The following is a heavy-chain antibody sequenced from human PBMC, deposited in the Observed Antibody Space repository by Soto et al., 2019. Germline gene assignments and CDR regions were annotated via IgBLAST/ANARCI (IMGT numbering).Heavy chain of an antibody. CDR3: AKEGGGGAAMVTSYFDY. Sequence: EVQLLESGGGLVQPGGSLRLSCAASGITFNNYALNWVRQAPGKGLEWVSGISGSGTGTYYADSVTGRFTISRDNSKSTVYLHMNSLRADDTAIYYCAKEGGGGAAMVTSYFDYWGQGTLVTVSS. D-gene: IGHD5-18*01. V-gene: IGHV3-23*01. CDR2: ISGSGTGT. J-gene: IGHJ4*02. CDR1: GITFNNYA.